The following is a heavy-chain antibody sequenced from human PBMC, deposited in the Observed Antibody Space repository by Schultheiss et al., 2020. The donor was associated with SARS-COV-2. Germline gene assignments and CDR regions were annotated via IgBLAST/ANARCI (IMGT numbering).Heavy chain of an antibody. CDR2: IYYSGST. V-gene: IGHV4-59*01. CDR3: ARGLNWFDP. J-gene: IGHJ5*02. CDR1: GGSISSYY. Sequence: SQTLSLTCAVSGGSISSYYWSWIRQPPGKGLEWIGYIYYSGSTNYNPSLKSRVAISVDLSKNLFSLRLNSVTAADTGVYYCARGLNWFDPWGHGTLVTVSS.